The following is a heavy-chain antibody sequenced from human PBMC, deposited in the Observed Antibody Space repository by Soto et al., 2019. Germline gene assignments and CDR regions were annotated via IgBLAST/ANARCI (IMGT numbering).Heavy chain of an antibody. CDR1: GFTFSSYG. CDR2: IWYDGSNK. D-gene: IGHD6-19*01. Sequence: GGSLRLSCAASGFTFSSYGMHWVRQAPGKGLEWVAVIWYDGSNKYYADSVKGRFTISRDNSKNTLYLQMNSLRAEDTAVYYCARAVAVDRDYYYYYGMDGWGQGTTVTVAS. J-gene: IGHJ6*02. V-gene: IGHV3-33*01. CDR3: ARAVAVDRDYYYYYGMDG.